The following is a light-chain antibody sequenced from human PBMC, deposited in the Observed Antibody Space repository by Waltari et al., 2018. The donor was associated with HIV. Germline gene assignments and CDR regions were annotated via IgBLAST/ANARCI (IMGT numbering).Light chain of an antibody. CDR2: DTT. V-gene: IGLV7-46*01. J-gene: IGLJ2*01. Sequence: VVTQEPSVTVSPGGPIILTCGSSAGAVTTKNYAYWFQQKPGQAPTTLIHDTTQRHFWTPARFSGFLLGDKAALTLSGALSEDEGVYFCLLFFGATRVFGGGTMVTVL. CDR3: LLFFGATRV. CDR1: AGAVTTKNY.